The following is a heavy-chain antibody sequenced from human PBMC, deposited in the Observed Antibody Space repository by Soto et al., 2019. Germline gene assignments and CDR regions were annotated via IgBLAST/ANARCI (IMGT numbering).Heavy chain of an antibody. CDR3: ARGRPLDTADGMDV. J-gene: IGHJ6*02. D-gene: IGHD5-18*01. V-gene: IGHV4-4*07. CDR2: LYSTGST. Sequence: SETLSLTCTVSGGSVSSHYWSWIRQAAGKGLEWIGRLYSTGSTNYNPSLRSRVTMTRDTSTSTVYMELSSLRSEDTAVYYCARGRPLDTADGMDVWGQGTTVTVS. CDR1: GGSVSSHY.